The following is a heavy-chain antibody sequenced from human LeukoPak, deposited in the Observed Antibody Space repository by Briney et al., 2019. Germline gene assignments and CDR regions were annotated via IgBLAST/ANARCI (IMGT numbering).Heavy chain of an antibody. CDR3: ARVCRPRSTSCAIDY. Sequence: GGSLRLSCAASGFTFTSYYMHWVRQAPGQGLEWMGIINPSGGSTSYAQKFQGRVTMTRDTSTSTVYMELSSLRSEDTAVYYCARVCRPRSTSCAIDYWGQGTLVTVSS. CDR1: GFTFTSYY. V-gene: IGHV1-46*01. D-gene: IGHD2-2*01. J-gene: IGHJ4*02. CDR2: INPSGGST.